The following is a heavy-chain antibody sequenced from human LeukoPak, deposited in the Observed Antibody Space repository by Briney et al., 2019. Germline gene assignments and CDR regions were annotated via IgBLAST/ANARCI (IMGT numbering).Heavy chain of an antibody. CDR2: ISAYNGNT. Sequence: ASVKVSCKASGYTFTSYGISWVRQAPGQGLEWMGWISAYNGNTNYAQKLQGRVTMTTDTSTSTAYMGLSSLRSEDTAVYYCARINYYDSGSVNYYYYYMDVWGKGTTVIISS. D-gene: IGHD3-10*01. V-gene: IGHV1-18*01. CDR1: GYTFTSYG. J-gene: IGHJ6*03. CDR3: ARINYYDSGSVNYYYYYMDV.